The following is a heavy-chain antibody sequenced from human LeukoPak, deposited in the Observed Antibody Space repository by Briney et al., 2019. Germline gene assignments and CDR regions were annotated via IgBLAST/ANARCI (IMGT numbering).Heavy chain of an antibody. CDR1: GYSFTSYW. D-gene: IGHD5-12*01. V-gene: IGHV5-51*01. CDR2: IYPGDSDT. J-gene: IGHJ4*02. CDR3: ARPGYSGYDFSSVDYFDY. Sequence: GESLKISCKGSGYSFTSYWIGWVRQMPGKGLEWMGIIYPGDSDTRYSPSFQGLVTISADKSISTAYLQWSSLKASDTAMYYCARPGYSGYDFSSVDYFDYWGQGTLVTVSS.